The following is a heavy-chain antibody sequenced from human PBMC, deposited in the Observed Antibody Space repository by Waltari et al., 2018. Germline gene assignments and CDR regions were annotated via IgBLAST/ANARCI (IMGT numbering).Heavy chain of an antibody. CDR1: GGSFSGYY. J-gene: IGHJ4*02. CDR2: INHSGST. D-gene: IGHD6-19*01. Sequence: QVQLQQWGAGLLKPSETLSLTCAVYGGSFSGYYSRWIRQPPGKGLEWIGEINHSGSTNYNPSLKSRVTISVDTSKNQFSLKLSSVTAADTAVYYCARGRWYSSGWRPEYYFDYWGQGTLVTVSS. CDR3: ARGRWYSSGWRPEYYFDY. V-gene: IGHV4-34*01.